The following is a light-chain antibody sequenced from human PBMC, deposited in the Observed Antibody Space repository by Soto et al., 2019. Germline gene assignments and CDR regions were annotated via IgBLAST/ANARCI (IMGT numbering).Light chain of an antibody. CDR2: STT. Sequence: GDRVTLTCRASQSISSHLNWYQQKPGKAPQLLIYSTTSLQSGVPSRFSGSGSGTDFTLTISSLQPEDFATYYCQQSFSTPRTFGQGTKVEIK. CDR1: QSISSH. V-gene: IGKV1-39*01. CDR3: QQSFSTPRT. J-gene: IGKJ1*01.